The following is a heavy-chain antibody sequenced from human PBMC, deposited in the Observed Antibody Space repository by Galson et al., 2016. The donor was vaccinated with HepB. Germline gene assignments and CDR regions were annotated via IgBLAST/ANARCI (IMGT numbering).Heavy chain of an antibody. V-gene: IGHV4-39*07. J-gene: IGHJ4*02. CDR3: ARTKGKFSRSSGMDY. CDR2: IYYTGTS. CDR1: GGFISSNNYH. D-gene: IGHD6-6*01. Sequence: SETLSLTCNVSGGFISSNNYHWGWVRQPPGKGLEWIGNIYYTGTSTDNPSLEGRVTMSVATSNNQFSLNLTSVTTADTAVYYCARTKGKFSRSSGMDYWGQGILVTVSS.